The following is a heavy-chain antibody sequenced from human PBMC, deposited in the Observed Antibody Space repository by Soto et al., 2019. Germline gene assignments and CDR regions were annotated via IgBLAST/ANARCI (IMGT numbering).Heavy chain of an antibody. D-gene: IGHD3-10*01. CDR2: ISKDGSVK. CDR1: GFTFSRFA. CDR3: ARSRSGAVPDSLGF. Sequence: GGSLRLSCAASGFTFSRFAIRWVRQAPGKGLEWVAVISKDGSVKYYADSVKGRFTISRDNSESTLFLQMNSLTNEDTAVYHCARSRSGAVPDSLGFWGQGTLVTVSS. V-gene: IGHV3-30-3*01. J-gene: IGHJ4*02.